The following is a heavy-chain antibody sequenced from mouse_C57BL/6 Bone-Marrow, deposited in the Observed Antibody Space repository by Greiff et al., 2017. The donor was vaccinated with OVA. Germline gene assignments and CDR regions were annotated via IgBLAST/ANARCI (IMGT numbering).Heavy chain of an antibody. CDR3: TRIDYDLYWYFDV. J-gene: IGHJ1*03. D-gene: IGHD2-4*01. CDR1: GYTFTDYE. Sequence: QVQLQQSGAELVRPGASVTLSCKASGYTFTDYEMHWVKQTPVHGLEWIGAIDPETGGTAYNQKFKGKAILTADKSSSTAYMELRSLTSEDSAVYYCTRIDYDLYWYFDVWGTGTTVTVSS. V-gene: IGHV1-15*01. CDR2: IDPETGGT.